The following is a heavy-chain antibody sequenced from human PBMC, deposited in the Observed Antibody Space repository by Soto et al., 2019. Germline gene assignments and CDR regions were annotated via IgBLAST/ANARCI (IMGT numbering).Heavy chain of an antibody. V-gene: IGHV3-74*01. CDR2: ISSDGSIT. D-gene: IGHD1-26*01. J-gene: IGHJ4*02. CDR3: VAVVGATPY. Sequence: GESLKISCAASGFTFRSNWMHWVRQAPGKGLVWMSRISSDGSITNYADSVKGRFTISRDNAKNTLFLQLNSLRAEDAAVYYCVAVVGATPYWGQGALVTVSS. CDR1: GFTFRSNW.